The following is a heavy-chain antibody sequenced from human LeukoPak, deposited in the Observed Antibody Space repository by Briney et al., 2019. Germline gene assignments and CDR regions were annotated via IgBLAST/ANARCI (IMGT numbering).Heavy chain of an antibody. J-gene: IGHJ6*03. CDR3: ARSYCGSTGCSHYYYYYYMDV. CDR1: GGSISSSNYY. Sequence: PSETLSLTCTASGGSISSSNYYWGWIRQPPGKGLEWIGSIYYSGSTSYNPSLNSRVTISVDTSKNQFSLQLSSVTAADTAVYYCARSYCGSTGCSHYYYYYYMDVWGKGTTVTVPS. CDR2: IYYSGST. V-gene: IGHV4-39*01. D-gene: IGHD2-2*01.